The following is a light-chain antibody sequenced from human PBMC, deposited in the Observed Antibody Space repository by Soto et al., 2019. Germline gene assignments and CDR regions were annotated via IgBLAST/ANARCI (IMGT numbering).Light chain of an antibody. CDR3: MQATQFPT. CDR1: QSLVHSDGNTY. V-gene: IGKV2-24*01. CDR2: KIS. Sequence: DIVLTQTPLSSPVTLGQPASISCRSSQSLVHSDGNTYLSWLHQRPGQPPRLLISKISNRFSGVPDRFSGSGAVTEFTLKISRVEAEDVEVYFCMQATQFPTFGQGTKVEI. J-gene: IGKJ1*01.